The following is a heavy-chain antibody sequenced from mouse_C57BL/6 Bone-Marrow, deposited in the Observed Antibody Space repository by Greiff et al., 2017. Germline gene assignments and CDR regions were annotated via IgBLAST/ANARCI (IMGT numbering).Heavy chain of an antibody. CDR3: ARDPSTVVARGNY. Sequence: EVQLVESGGGLVQSGRSLRLSCATSGFTFSDFYMEWVRQAPGKGLEWIAASRNKANDYTTEYSASVKGRFIVSRDTSQSILYLQMNALRAEDTAIYDCARDPSTVVARGNYWGQGTTLTVSS. J-gene: IGHJ2*01. CDR1: GFTFSDFY. CDR2: SRNKANDYTT. D-gene: IGHD1-1*01. V-gene: IGHV7-1*01.